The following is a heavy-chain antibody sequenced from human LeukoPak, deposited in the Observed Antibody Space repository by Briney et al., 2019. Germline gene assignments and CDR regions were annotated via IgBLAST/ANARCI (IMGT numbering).Heavy chain of an antibody. V-gene: IGHV3-21*01. J-gene: IGHJ5*02. CDR2: ISSSSSYI. CDR3: ARDQAIVVVDSGDWFDP. CDR1: GFTFSTYS. D-gene: IGHD2-15*01. Sequence: GGSLRLSCAASGFTFSTYSMNWVRQAPGKGLEWVSSISSSSSYIYYADSVKGRFTISRDNAKNSLYLQMNSLRAEDTAVYYCARDQAIVVVDSGDWFDPWGQGTLVTVSS.